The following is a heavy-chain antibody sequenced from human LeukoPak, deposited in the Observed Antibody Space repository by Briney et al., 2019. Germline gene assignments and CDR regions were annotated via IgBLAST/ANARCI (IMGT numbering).Heavy chain of an antibody. D-gene: IGHD4-17*01. CDR1: GFTFSSYW. CDR2: IKQDGSEK. J-gene: IGHJ4*02. CDR3: ARDPDYGDYVNYFDY. Sequence: PGGSLRLSCAASGFTFSSYWMSWVRQAPGKGLDWVANIKQDGSEKYYVDSVKGRFTISRDNAKNSLYLQMNSLRAEDTAVYYCARDPDYGDYVNYFDYWGQGTLVTASS. V-gene: IGHV3-7*01.